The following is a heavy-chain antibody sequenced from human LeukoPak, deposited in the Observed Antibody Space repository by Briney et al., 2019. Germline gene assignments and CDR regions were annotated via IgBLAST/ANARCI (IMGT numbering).Heavy chain of an antibody. Sequence: GGSLRLSCEASGFTFSSYAMHWVRQAPGKGLEWVAVISYDGSNKYYADSVKGRFTISRDNSKNTLYLQMNSLRAEDTAVYYCARGLYYYDSSGYYGRSLDYWGQGTLVTVSS. V-gene: IGHV3-30*04. D-gene: IGHD3-22*01. J-gene: IGHJ4*02. CDR1: GFTFSSYA. CDR3: ARGLYYYDSSGYYGRSLDY. CDR2: ISYDGSNK.